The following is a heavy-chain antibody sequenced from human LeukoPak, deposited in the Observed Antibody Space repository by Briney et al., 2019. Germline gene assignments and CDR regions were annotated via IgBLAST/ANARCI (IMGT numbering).Heavy chain of an antibody. D-gene: IGHD5-12*01. J-gene: IGHJ4*02. CDR3: ARDIAYNIDY. V-gene: IGHV1-2*02. CDR2: INPNSGGT. Sequence: GASVKVSCKASGYTFTGYYMHWVRQAPGQGLEWMGWINPNSGGTNYAQNLQGRVTVTTDTSTSTAYMELRSLRSDDTAVYYCARDIAYNIDYWGPGTLVTVSS. CDR1: GYTFTGYY.